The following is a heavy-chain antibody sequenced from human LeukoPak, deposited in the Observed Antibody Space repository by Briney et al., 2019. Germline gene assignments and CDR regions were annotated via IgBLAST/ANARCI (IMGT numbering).Heavy chain of an antibody. V-gene: IGHV1-69*06. D-gene: IGHD6-13*01. J-gene: IGHJ2*01. Sequence: GASVKVSCKASGGTFNSYAISWVRQAPGQGLEWMGGIIPIFGTTNYARKFRGRVTLTADKSTRTAYMELSSLRSEDTAVYYCARVYYSSSYDYWYFDLWGRGTLVTVSS. CDR3: ARVYYSSSYDYWYFDL. CDR2: IIPIFGTT. CDR1: GGTFNSYA.